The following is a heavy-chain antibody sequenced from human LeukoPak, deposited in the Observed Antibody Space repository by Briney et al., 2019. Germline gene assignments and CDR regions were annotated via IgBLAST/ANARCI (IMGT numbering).Heavy chain of an antibody. CDR1: GASITSSSYY. CDR3: SRDTRDSSGFSDY. CDR2: MYDSGST. D-gene: IGHD3-22*01. J-gene: IGHJ4*02. V-gene: IGHV4-39*07. Sequence: SETLSLTCSVSGASITSSSYYWGWIRQPPGKGLEWIASMYDSGSTYPNPSLKSRVTISVDTSKNQFSLKLSSVTAADTAVYYCSRDTRDSSGFSDYWGQGTLVTVSS.